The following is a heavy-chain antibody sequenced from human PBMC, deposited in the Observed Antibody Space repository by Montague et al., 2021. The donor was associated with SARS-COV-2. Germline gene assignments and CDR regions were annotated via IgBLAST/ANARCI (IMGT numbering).Heavy chain of an antibody. J-gene: IGHJ6*02. CDR3: ARGGGGKNSPSYYGLDV. Sequence: SETLSLTCSVSGSFFASSSFYWGWIRQPPGKGLEWLGNVFYTGTTSYNPSLKSRVTISMDTSKNQFSLNLRSMTGADTAVYYCARGGGGKNSPSYYGLDVWGQGTTVIVSS. D-gene: IGHD2/OR15-2a*01. CDR1: GSFFASSSFY. CDR2: VFYTGTT. V-gene: IGHV4-39*07.